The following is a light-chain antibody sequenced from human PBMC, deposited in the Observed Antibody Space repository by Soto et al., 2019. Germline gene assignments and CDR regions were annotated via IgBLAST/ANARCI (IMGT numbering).Light chain of an antibody. V-gene: IGLV1-40*01. CDR2: VNS. CDR3: QSYDSSLSGWV. J-gene: IGLJ3*02. Sequence: QLVLTQPPSVSGAPGQRLTISCTGSNSNIGAGYDVHWYQQLPGTAPKLLIYVNSNRPSGVPDRFSGSKSATSASLAITGLQAEDEADYYCQSYDSSLSGWVFGGGTKLTVL. CDR1: NSNIGAGYD.